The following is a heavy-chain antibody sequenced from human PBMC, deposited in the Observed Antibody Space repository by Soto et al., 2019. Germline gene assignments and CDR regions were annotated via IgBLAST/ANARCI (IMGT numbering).Heavy chain of an antibody. J-gene: IGHJ4*02. CDR2: VSTNNADT. Sequence: QVQLVQSGPEVKMPGASVKVSCRTSGYTFTAYGLAWLRQAPGQRPEWMGWVSTNNADTNYAQKFQARVTMTTETSTRTTYMELRSLRSDDTAVYYCARELNTDPSAYYSFAYWGQGTLVTVSS. CDR3: ARELNTDPSAYYSFAY. V-gene: IGHV1-18*01. CDR1: GYTFTAYG. D-gene: IGHD3-22*01.